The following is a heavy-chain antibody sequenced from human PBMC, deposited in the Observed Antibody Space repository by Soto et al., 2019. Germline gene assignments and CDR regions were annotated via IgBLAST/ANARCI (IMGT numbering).Heavy chain of an antibody. CDR1: GGTFSRYS. V-gene: IGHV1-69*04. CDR2: IIPIFGIA. CDR3: ARDRLHRSSSITFDY. J-gene: IGHJ4*02. D-gene: IGHD6-6*01. Sequence: GASVKVSCKASGGTFSRYSITWVRQAPGHGLEWIGRIIPIFGIASYAQNLQGRVTMTTDTSTNTAYMELRSLRSDDTAVYYCARDRLHRSSSITFDYWGQGALVTVSS.